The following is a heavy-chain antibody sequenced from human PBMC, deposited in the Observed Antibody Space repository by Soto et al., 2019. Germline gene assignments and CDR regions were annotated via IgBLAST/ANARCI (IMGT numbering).Heavy chain of an antibody. CDR1: GGSISSSSYY. Sequence: SETLSLTCTVSGGSISSSSYYWGWIRQPPGKGLEWIGSIYYSGSTYYNPSLKSRVTISVDTSKNQFSLKLSSVTAADTAVYYCASKYCTNGVCYLSWFDPWGQGTLVTVSS. CDR2: IYYSGST. J-gene: IGHJ5*02. D-gene: IGHD2-8*01. CDR3: ASKYCTNGVCYLSWFDP. V-gene: IGHV4-39*01.